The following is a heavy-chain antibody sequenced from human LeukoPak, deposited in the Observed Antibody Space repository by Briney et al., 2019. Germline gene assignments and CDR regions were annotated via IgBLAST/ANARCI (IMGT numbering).Heavy chain of an antibody. D-gene: IGHD1-1*01. CDR1: GGSFSGYY. CDR2: INHSGST. CDR3: ARARTGARTSRVWFDP. V-gene: IGHV4-34*01. Sequence: PSETLSLTCAVYGGSFSGYYWSWIRQPPGKGLEWIGEINHSGSTNYNPSLKSRVTISVDTSKNQFSLKLSSVTAADTAVYYCARARTGARTSRVWFDPWGQGTLVTVSS. J-gene: IGHJ5*02.